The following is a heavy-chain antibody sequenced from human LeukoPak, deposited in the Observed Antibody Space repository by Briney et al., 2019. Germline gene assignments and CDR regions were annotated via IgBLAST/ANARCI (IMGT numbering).Heavy chain of an antibody. Sequence: ASVKVSCKASGYTFTGYYMHWVRQAPGQGLEWMGWINPNSGGTNYAQKFQGRVTMTRDTSNSTAYMELSRLRSDDTAVYYCARDYRSEYYDSSGYYYGFGFDYWGQGTLVTVSS. CDR3: ARDYRSEYYDSSGYYYGFGFDY. V-gene: IGHV1-2*02. D-gene: IGHD3-22*01. CDR2: INPNSGGT. CDR1: GYTFTGYY. J-gene: IGHJ4*02.